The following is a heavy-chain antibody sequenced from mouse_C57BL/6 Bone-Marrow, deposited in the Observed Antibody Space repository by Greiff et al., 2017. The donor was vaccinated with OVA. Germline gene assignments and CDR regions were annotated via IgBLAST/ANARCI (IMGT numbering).Heavy chain of an antibody. J-gene: IGHJ4*01. CDR2: INYDGSST. CDR1: GFTFSDYY. Sequence: EVQVVESAGGLVQPGSSMKLSCTASGFTFSDYYMAWVRQVPEKGLEWVANINYDGSSTYYLDSLKSRFIISRDNAKNILYLQMSSLKSEDTATYYCARDRGGNYPFYAMDYWGQGTSVTVSS. D-gene: IGHD2-1*01. V-gene: IGHV5-16*01. CDR3: ARDRGGNYPFYAMDY.